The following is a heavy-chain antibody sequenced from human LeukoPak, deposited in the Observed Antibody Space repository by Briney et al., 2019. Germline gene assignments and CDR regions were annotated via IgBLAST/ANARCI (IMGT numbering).Heavy chain of an antibody. V-gene: IGHV4-34*01. Sequence: SETLSLTCAVYGGSFSDYYWSWIRQPPGKGLEWIGEINPSGSTNYSPSLKSRVTISVDTSKNQISLKLSSVTAADTAVYYCARVFGSYYYYYMDVWGKGTTVTVSS. CDR2: INPSGST. D-gene: IGHD1-14*01. CDR1: GGSFSDYY. J-gene: IGHJ6*03. CDR3: ARVFGSYYYYYMDV.